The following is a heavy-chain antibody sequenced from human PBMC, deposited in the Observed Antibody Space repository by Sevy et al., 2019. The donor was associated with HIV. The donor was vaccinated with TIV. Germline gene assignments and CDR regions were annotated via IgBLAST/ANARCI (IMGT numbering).Heavy chain of an antibody. V-gene: IGHV4-59*08. CDR1: GGSISSYY. CDR3: ARQEGDIVVAYFDY. D-gene: IGHD2-15*01. Sequence: SETLSLTCTVSGGSISSYYWSWIRQPPGKGLEWIGYIYYSGSTNYNPSLKSRVTISVDTSKNQFSLKLSSVTAADTAVYYCARQEGDIVVAYFDYWGRNPGHRLL. J-gene: IGHJ4*01. CDR2: IYYSGST.